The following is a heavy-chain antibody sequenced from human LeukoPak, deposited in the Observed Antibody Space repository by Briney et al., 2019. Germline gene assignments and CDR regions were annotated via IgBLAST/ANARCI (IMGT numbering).Heavy chain of an antibody. CDR1: GYSFTSYW. Sequence: GESLKISCKGSGYSFTSYWIGWVRQMPGKGLEWMGIIYPGDSDTRYSPSFQGQVTISADKSISTAYLQCISLKASDISFYNHKTAYDILTPFDYWGQGTLVTVSS. J-gene: IGHJ4*02. D-gene: IGHD3-9*01. CDR3: KTAYDILTPFDY. CDR2: IYPGDSDT. V-gene: IGHV5-51*01.